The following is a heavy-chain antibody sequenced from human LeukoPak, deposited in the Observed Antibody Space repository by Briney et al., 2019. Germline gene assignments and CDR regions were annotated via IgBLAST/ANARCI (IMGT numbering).Heavy chain of an antibody. V-gene: IGHV1-2*02. CDR1: GYTFTGYY. CDR3: ARGDKGDAFDI. J-gene: IGHJ3*02. Sequence: ASVKVSCKASGYTFTGYYMHWVRQAPGQGLEWMGWINPNSGGTNYAQEFQGRVTMTRDTSISTAYMELSRLRSDDTAVYYCARGDKGDAFDIWGQGTMVTVSS. D-gene: IGHD1-26*01. CDR2: INPNSGGT.